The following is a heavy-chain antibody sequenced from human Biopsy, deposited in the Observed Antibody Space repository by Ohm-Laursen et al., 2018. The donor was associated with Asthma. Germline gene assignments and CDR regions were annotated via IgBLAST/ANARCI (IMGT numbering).Heavy chain of an antibody. CDR3: ARAAITGIRGWFDP. Sequence: SETLSLTCAVYGGYLTGHYWNWIRQPPGKGLEWIGEIDQSGYTNYNPSLKSRVTISADTSKNQFHLKLSSVTAADTAVYFCARAAITGIRGWFDPRGQGTQVTVSS. CDR1: GGYLTGHY. J-gene: IGHJ5*02. CDR2: IDQSGYT. D-gene: IGHD1-20*01. V-gene: IGHV4-34*01.